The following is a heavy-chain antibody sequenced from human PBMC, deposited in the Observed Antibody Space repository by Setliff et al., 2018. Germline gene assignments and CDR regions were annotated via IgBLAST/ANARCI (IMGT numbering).Heavy chain of an antibody. D-gene: IGHD3-10*01. CDR2: IFYSGRT. V-gene: IGHV4-39*01. CDR3: ARHATYYYGSGNLPFDS. Sequence: PSETLSLTCTVSGASITNTNYYWGLIRQPPGKGLEWIGSIFYSGRTFYSPSLESRLTITIDTSKSQFSLKLSSVTAADTAVYYCARHATYYYGSGNLPFDSWGQGTLVTVSS. J-gene: IGHJ4*02. CDR1: GASITNTNYY.